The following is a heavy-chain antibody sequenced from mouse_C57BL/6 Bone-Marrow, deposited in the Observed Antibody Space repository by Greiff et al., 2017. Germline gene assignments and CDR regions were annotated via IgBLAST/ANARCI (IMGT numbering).Heavy chain of an antibody. Sequence: VQLQQSGAELVRPGASVKLSCTASGFNIKDYYMHWVKQRPEQGLEWIGRIDPEDGDTEYAPKFQGKATMTADTSSNTAYLQLSSLTSEDTAVYYCTQMDYDGGAFAYWGQGTLVTVSA. V-gene: IGHV14-1*01. D-gene: IGHD2-4*01. CDR2: IDPEDGDT. CDR3: TQMDYDGGAFAY. J-gene: IGHJ3*01. CDR1: GFNIKDYY.